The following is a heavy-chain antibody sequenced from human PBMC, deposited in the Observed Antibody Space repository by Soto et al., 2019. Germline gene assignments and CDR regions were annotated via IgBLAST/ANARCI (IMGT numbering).Heavy chain of an antibody. Sequence: PSETLSLTCTVSGGSISSYYWSWIRQPPGKGLEWIGYIYYSGSTHYNPSLKSRVTISVDTSKNQFSLKLSSVTAADTAVYYCARQGFGATHGLVDVWGQGTTVTVSS. CDR3: ARQGFGATHGLVDV. CDR1: GGSISSYY. CDR2: IYYSGST. J-gene: IGHJ6*02. D-gene: IGHD3-10*01. V-gene: IGHV4-59*08.